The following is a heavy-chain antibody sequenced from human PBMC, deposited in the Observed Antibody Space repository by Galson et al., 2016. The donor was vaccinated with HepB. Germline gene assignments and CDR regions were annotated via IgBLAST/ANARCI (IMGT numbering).Heavy chain of an antibody. CDR2: IKEDGGEK. Sequence: SLRLSCAASGFTYSSYWMSWVRQAPGKGLEWVANIKEDGGEKYYVDSVKGRFTISRDNAKNSLFLQMTSLRAEDTAVEYCVRDKAAGGYTGATFDYWGQGTLVTVSS. CDR3: VRDKAAGGYTGATFDY. J-gene: IGHJ4*02. D-gene: IGHD1-26*01. V-gene: IGHV3-7*03. CDR1: GFTYSSYW.